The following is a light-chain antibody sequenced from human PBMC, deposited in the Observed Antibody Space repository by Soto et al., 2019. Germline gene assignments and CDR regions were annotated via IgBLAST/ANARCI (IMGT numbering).Light chain of an antibody. V-gene: IGKV3-11*01. Sequence: EIVLTQSPATLSVSPGERATLSCRASQSVSRHLAWYQQKPGQAPRLLIYDAPNRATGIPARFSGSGSGTDFTLTISSLEPEDFAVYYCQQRNNWPPVTFGGGTKVDIK. J-gene: IGKJ4*01. CDR1: QSVSRH. CDR3: QQRNNWPPVT. CDR2: DAP.